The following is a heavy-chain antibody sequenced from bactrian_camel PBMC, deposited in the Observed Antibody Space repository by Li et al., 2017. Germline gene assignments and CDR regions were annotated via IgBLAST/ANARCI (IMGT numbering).Heavy chain of an antibody. J-gene: IGHJ4*01. V-gene: IGHV3S1*01. CDR1: GYIYRRHC. CDR2: ISAGGTST. D-gene: IGHD5*01. Sequence: HVQLVESGGGSVQAGGSLRLSCVVSGYIYRRHCMAWFRQVPGKEREGVAIISAGGTSTSYVDSVKGRFTIAEDNAKKTVYLAMNRLKPDDTAMYYCAAGYQGGLVLRVEEYKYWGQGTQVTVS. CDR3: AAGYQGGLVLRVEEYKY.